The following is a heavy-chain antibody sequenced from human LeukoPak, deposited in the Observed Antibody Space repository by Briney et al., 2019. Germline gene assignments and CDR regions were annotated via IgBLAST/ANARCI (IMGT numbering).Heavy chain of an antibody. V-gene: IGHV3-30*18. Sequence: GGSLRLSCAASGFTFRSYGMHWVRQAPGKGLEWVAVISYDGSNKYYADSVKGRFTISRDNSKNTLYLQMNSLRVEDTAVYYCAKDFATLFDYWGQGTLVTVSS. D-gene: IGHD5-12*01. CDR1: GFTFRSYG. J-gene: IGHJ4*02. CDR2: ISYDGSNK. CDR3: AKDFATLFDY.